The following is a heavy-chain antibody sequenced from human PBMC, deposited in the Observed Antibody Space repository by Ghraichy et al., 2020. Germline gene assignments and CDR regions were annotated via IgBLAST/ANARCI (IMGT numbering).Heavy chain of an antibody. J-gene: IGHJ5*02. D-gene: IGHD2-15*01. CDR1: GGSISSSNW. Sequence: SETLSLTCAVSGGSISSSNWWSWVRQPPGKGLEWIGEIYHSGSTNYNPSLKSRVTISVDKSKNQFSLKLSSVTAADTAVYYCARIKVVVAATGLTRKFDPWGQGTLVTVSS. CDR2: IYHSGST. CDR3: ARIKVVVAATGLTRKFDP. V-gene: IGHV4-4*02.